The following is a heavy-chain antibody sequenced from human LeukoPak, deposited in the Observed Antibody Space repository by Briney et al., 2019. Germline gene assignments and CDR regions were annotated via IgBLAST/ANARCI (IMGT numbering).Heavy chain of an antibody. CDR1: GFTFSTYN. J-gene: IGHJ4*02. D-gene: IGHD3-22*01. V-gene: IGHV3-48*01. Sequence: GGSLRLSCAASGFTFSTYNMHWVRQAPGKGLEWISYITTAGNVIFYADPVKGRFTISRDEAKNSLYLQMDSLRAEDTAFYYCARGGLYYDTSAYYYMNYWGQGTLVTVSS. CDR2: ITTAGNVI. CDR3: ARGGLYYDTSAYYYMNY.